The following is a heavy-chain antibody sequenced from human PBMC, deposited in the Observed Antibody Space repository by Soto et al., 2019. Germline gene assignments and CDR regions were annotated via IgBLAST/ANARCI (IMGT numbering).Heavy chain of an antibody. CDR2: ISGSGGST. J-gene: IGHJ4*02. V-gene: IGHV3-23*01. Sequence: EVQLLESGGGLVQPGGSLRLSCAASGFTFSSYAMNWVRQAPGKGLEGVSTISGSGGSTYYADSVKGRFTSSRDTSKNTLYLQMSGLRAEDTAVYYCAKANHYESSGYYHFDCWGQGTLVTVSS. CDR1: GFTFSSYA. CDR3: AKANHYESSGYYHFDC. D-gene: IGHD3-22*01.